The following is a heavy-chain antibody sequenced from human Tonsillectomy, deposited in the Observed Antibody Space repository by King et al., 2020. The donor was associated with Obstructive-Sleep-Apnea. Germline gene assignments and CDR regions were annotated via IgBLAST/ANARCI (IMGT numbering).Heavy chain of an antibody. CDR2: IYYSGST. CDR3: ARARDYYDSSGYYQFDY. Sequence: QLQESGPGLVKPSQTLSLTCTVSGGSISSGGYYWSWIRQHPGKGLEWIGYIYYSGSTYYNPSLKSRVTISVDTSKKQFSLKLSSVTAADTAVYYCARARDYYDSSGYYQFDYWGQGTLVTVSS. J-gene: IGHJ4*02. D-gene: IGHD3-22*01. CDR1: GGSISSGGYY. V-gene: IGHV4-31*03.